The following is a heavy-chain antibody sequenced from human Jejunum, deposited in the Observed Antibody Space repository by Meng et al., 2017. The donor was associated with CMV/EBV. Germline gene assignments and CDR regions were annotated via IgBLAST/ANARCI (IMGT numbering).Heavy chain of an antibody. V-gene: IGHV3-23*04. D-gene: IGHD3-16*01. Sequence: EVQLVESGGGLVEPGGSLRLSCAASVFTFGNAWVNWVRQAPGKGLEWVAAISASGTDTYYPDFLKGRFTISRDNSKNTLYLQMRSLRAEDTAIYYCAKEQGFMKPLDYWGQGTLVTVSS. J-gene: IGHJ4*02. CDR3: AKEQGFMKPLDY. CDR2: ISASGTDT. CDR1: VFTFGNAW.